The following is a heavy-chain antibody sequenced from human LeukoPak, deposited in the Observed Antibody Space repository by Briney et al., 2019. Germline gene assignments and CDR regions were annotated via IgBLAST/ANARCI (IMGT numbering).Heavy chain of an antibody. CDR1: GYTFTIYG. CDR3: ERHIVVVTAPYYFDY. V-gene: IGHV1-18*01. Sequence: ASVTVSFTASGYTFTIYGISWVRQAPGPGHEWMGWSSAYNGNTNYAKKLQGRVTMTTDTSTSTAYMQLRSLRSDETAVYYCERHIVVVTAPYYFDYWGQGTLVTVSS. D-gene: IGHD2-21*02. J-gene: IGHJ4*02. CDR2: SSAYNGNT.